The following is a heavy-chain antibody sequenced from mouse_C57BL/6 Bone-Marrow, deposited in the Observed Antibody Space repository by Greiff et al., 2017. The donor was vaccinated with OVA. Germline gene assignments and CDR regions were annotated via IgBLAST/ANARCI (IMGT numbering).Heavy chain of an antibody. J-gene: IGHJ4*01. CDR3: TRVPYYYGSSRYAMDY. V-gene: IGHV5-9-1*02. D-gene: IGHD1-1*01. CDR1: GFTFSSYA. CDR2: ISSGGDYI. Sequence: EVQVVESGEGLVKPGGSLKLSCAASGFTFSSYAMSWVRQTPEKRLEWVAYISSGGDYIYYAATVKGRFTISRDNARNTLYLQMSSLKSEDTAMYYCTRVPYYYGSSRYAMDYWGQGTSVTVSS.